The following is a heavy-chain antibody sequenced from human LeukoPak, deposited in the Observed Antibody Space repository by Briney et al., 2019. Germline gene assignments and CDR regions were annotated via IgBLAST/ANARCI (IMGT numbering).Heavy chain of an antibody. CDR2: IIPILGIA. J-gene: IGHJ4*02. Sequence: SVKVSCKASGGTFSSYTISWVRQAPGQGLEWMGRIIPILGIANYAQKFQGRVTITADKSTSTAYMELSSLRSEDTAVYYCASGPLRWLVLLNWGQGTLVTVYS. CDR3: ASGPLRWLVLLN. CDR1: GGTFSSYT. D-gene: IGHD6-19*01. V-gene: IGHV1-69*02.